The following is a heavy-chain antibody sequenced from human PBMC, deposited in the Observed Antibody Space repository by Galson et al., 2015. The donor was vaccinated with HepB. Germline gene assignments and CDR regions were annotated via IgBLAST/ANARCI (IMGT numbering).Heavy chain of an antibody. D-gene: IGHD3-16*01. CDR3: ARDKEWGATYYYYGMDV. Sequence: SLRLSCTASGFPFRRYSMHWVRQAPGKGLEWVAVISYNGSNKYYADSVKGRFTISRDNTHNTLYLQMNRQRAEDKAVYYCARDKEWGATYYYYGMDVWGQGTTVTVSS. CDR2: ISYNGSNK. J-gene: IGHJ6*02. CDR1: GFPFRRYS. V-gene: IGHV3-30*04.